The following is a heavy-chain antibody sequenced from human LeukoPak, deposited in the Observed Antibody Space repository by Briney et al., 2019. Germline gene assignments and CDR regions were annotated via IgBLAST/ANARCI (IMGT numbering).Heavy chain of an antibody. Sequence: PGGSLRLSCAASGFTFSSYWMSWVPQAPGKGLEWVSSISSSSSYIYYADSVKGRFTISRDNAKHSLYLQMNSLRAEDTAVYHCASETRRGYSYGSPTDGFDIWGQGTMVTVSS. V-gene: IGHV3-21*01. CDR3: ASETRRGYSYGSPTDGFDI. CDR2: ISSSSSYI. J-gene: IGHJ3*02. D-gene: IGHD5-18*01. CDR1: GFTFSSYW.